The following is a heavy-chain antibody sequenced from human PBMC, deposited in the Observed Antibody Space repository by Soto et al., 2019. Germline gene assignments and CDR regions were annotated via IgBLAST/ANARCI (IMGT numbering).Heavy chain of an antibody. V-gene: IGHV4-59*01. J-gene: IGHJ4*02. CDR1: GGSISPFY. CDR3: ARVGGLAARTFDY. D-gene: IGHD6-6*01. CDR2: LYYSGNT. Sequence: SETLSLTCTVSGGSISPFYWSWVRQPPGKGLEWIGYLYYSGNTNYNPSLKSRVTISVDASKNQVSLRLTSVTAADTAVYYCARVGGLAARTFDYWGPGTVVTVSS.